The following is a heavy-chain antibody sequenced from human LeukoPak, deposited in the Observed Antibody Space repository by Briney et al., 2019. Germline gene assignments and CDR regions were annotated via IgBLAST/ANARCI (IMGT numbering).Heavy chain of an antibody. CDR3: ARDLGYCSSTSCYVSYYYGMDV. V-gene: IGHV1-2*02. D-gene: IGHD2-2*01. CDR2: INPNRGGT. J-gene: IGHJ6*01. CDR1: GYTFTGYY. Sequence: VASVTVSCKASGYTFTGYYMHWVRQAPGQGLEGMGWINPNRGGTNYAQKFQGRVTMTRDTSISTAYMELSRLRSDDTAVYYCARDLGYCSSTSCYVSYYYGMDVWGQGTTVTVSS.